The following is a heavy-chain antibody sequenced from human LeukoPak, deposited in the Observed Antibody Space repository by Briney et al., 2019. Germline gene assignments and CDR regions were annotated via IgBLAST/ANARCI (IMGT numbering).Heavy chain of an antibody. CDR2: IIPIFGTA. V-gene: IGHV1-69*05. Sequence: ASVKVSCKASGGTFSSYAISRVRQAPGQGLEWMGGIIPIFGTANYAQKFQGRVTTTTDESTSTAYMELSSLRSEDTAVYYCARDPRPTIAAAGTGAFDIWGQGTMVTVSS. CDR1: GGTFSSYA. D-gene: IGHD6-13*01. J-gene: IGHJ3*02. CDR3: ARDPRPTIAAAGTGAFDI.